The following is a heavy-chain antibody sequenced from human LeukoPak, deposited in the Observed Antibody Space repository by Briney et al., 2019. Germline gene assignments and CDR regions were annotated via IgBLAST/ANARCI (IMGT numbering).Heavy chain of an antibody. CDR1: GGSISSHY. D-gene: IGHD3-22*01. CDR3: ARGLFGFIDY. Sequence: PSETLSLTCTVSGGSISSHYWSWIRQPAGKGLEGIGRIYTSGSTNYKPSLKSRATMSVDTSKNQFSLKLSSVTAADTAMYYCARGLFGFIDYWGQGTPVTVS. J-gene: IGHJ4*02. V-gene: IGHV4-4*07. CDR2: IYTSGST.